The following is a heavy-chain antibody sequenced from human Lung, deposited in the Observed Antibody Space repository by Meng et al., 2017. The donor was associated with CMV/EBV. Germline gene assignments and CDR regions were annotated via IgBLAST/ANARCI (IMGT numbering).Heavy chain of an antibody. CDR1: GYSFTSYW. D-gene: IGHD3-3*01. Sequence: SXKGSGYSFTSYWIGWVRQMPGKGLEWMGIIYPGDSDTRYSPSFQGQVTISADKSISTAYLQWSSLKASDTAMYYCARSFYDFWSGYTDYWGQGTLVTVSS. J-gene: IGHJ4*02. CDR3: ARSFYDFWSGYTDY. V-gene: IGHV5-51*01. CDR2: IYPGDSDT.